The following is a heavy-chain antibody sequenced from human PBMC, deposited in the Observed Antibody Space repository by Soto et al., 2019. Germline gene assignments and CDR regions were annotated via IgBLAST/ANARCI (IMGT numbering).Heavy chain of an antibody. CDR2: IYYSGST. CDR1: GGSISSGDYY. CDR3: ARTEAMAPFDY. J-gene: IGHJ4*02. D-gene: IGHD5-18*01. V-gene: IGHV4-30-4*01. Sequence: SETLSLTCTVSGGSISSGDYYWSWIRQPPGKGLEWIGYIYYSGSTYYNPSLKSRVTISVDTSKNQFSLKLSSVTAADTAVYYCARTEAMAPFDYWGQGTLVTVAS.